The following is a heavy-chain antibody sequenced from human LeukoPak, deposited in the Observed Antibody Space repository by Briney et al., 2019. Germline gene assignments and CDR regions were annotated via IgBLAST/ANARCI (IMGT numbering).Heavy chain of an antibody. CDR2: ISGSGGST. CDR3: AKDSSSWYEVGYFDY. D-gene: IGHD6-13*01. J-gene: IGHJ4*02. V-gene: IGHV3-23*01. Sequence: PGGYLSLSCAASGFTFSNYAMSWVRQAPGKGLEWVSAISGSGGSTYYADSVKGRFTISRDNSKNTLYLQINSLRAEDTAVYYCAKDSSSWYEVGYFDYWGQGTLVTVSS. CDR1: GFTFSNYA.